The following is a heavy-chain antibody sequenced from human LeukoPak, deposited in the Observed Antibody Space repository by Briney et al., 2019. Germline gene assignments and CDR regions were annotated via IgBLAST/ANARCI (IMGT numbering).Heavy chain of an antibody. Sequence: PSETLSLTCTVSGGSISSGGYCWSWIRQHPGKGLEWIGYIDYSGSSYYNPSLKSRVTISVDTSKNQFSLKLSSVTAADTAVYYCARYCSGGSCPPYYGMDVWGQGTTVTVSS. CDR3: ARYCSGGSCPPYYGMDV. CDR2: IDYSGSS. D-gene: IGHD2-15*01. J-gene: IGHJ6*02. V-gene: IGHV4-31*03. CDR1: GGSISSGGYC.